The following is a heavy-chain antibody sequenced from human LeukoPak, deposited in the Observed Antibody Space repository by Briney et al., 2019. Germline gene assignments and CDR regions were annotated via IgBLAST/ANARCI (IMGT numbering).Heavy chain of an antibody. CDR1: GGSISSYY. CDR2: VYYSGNT. Sequence: PSETLSLTCTVSGGSISSYYWSWIRQPPGKGLEGIGYVYYSGNTNYNPSLKSRVTISVDTSKNQFSLKLSSVTAADTAVYYCARDFHCSGGSCSLGKPDYWGQGTLVTVSS. D-gene: IGHD2-15*01. CDR3: ARDFHCSGGSCSLGKPDY. V-gene: IGHV4-59*01. J-gene: IGHJ4*02.